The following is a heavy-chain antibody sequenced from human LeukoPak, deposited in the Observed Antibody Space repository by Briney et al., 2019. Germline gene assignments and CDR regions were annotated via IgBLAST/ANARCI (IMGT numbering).Heavy chain of an antibody. D-gene: IGHD2/OR15-2a*01. Sequence: SETLSLTCTVSGGSISSYYWSWIRQPAGKGLEWIGRIYTSGSTNYNPSLKSRVTMSVDTSKNQFSLRLSSVTAADTAVYYCARDATTSDWFDPWGQGTLVTVSS. CDR2: IYTSGST. J-gene: IGHJ5*02. V-gene: IGHV4-4*07. CDR1: GGSISSYY. CDR3: ARDATTSDWFDP.